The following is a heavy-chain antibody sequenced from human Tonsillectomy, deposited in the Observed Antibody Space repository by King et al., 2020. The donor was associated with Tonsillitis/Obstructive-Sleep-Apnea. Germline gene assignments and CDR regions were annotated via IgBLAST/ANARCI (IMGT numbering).Heavy chain of an antibody. CDR2: IYTSGST. D-gene: IGHD3-3*01. CDR3: ARVQKRITIFGVVADYFDY. V-gene: IGHV4-4*07. CDR1: GGSISSYY. Sequence: QLQESGPGLVKPSETLSLTCTVSGGSISSYYWSWIRQPAGKGLEWIGRIYTSGSTNYNPSLKSRVTMSVDKSKNQFSLKLSSVTAADTAVYYCARVQKRITIFGVVADYFDYWGQGTLVTVSS. J-gene: IGHJ4*02.